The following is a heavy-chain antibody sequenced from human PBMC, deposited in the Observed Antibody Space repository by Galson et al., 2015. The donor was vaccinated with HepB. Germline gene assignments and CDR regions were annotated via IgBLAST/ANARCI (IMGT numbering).Heavy chain of an antibody. CDR3: ARDLRYFDWLSGSFDY. Sequence: SVKVSCKASGYTFTGYYMHWVRQAPGQGLEWMGWINPNSGDTNYAQKFQGRVTMTRDTSINTAYMELSRLRSDDTAVYYCARDLRYFDWLSGSFDYWGQGTLVTVSS. CDR2: INPNSGDT. J-gene: IGHJ4*02. CDR1: GYTFTGYY. D-gene: IGHD3-9*01. V-gene: IGHV1-2*02.